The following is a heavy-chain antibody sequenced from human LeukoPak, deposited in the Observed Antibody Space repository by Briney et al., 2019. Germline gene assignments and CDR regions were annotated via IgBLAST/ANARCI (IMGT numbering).Heavy chain of an antibody. CDR1: GFTFSSYG. Sequence: GGSLRLSCAASGFTFSSYGMHWVRQAPGKGLEWVAFIRYDGSNKYYADSVKGRFTISRDSSKNALYLQMNSLRAEDTAVYYCARKTTYYYDSSGYYPFDYWGQGTLVTVSS. CDR3: ARKTTYYYDSSGYYPFDY. V-gene: IGHV3-30*02. J-gene: IGHJ4*02. CDR2: IRYDGSNK. D-gene: IGHD3-22*01.